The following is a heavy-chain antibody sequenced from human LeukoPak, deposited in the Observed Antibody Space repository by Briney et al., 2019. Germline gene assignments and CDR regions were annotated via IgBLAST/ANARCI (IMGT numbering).Heavy chain of an antibody. CDR2: IWYDGSNK. CDR1: GFSFSNYG. CDR3: AKDRGGYYYYFDY. J-gene: IGHJ4*02. V-gene: IGHV3-33*06. Sequence: GRSLRLSCAASGFSFSNYGMHWVRQAPGKGLEWVAVIWYDGSNKYHADSVKGRFTISRDNSKNTLYLQMNSLRAEDTAVYYCAKDRGGYYYYFDYWGQGTLVTVSS. D-gene: IGHD3-22*01.